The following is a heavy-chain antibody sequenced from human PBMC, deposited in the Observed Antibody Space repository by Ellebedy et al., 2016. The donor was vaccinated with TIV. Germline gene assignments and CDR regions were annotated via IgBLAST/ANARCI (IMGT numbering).Heavy chain of an antibody. Sequence: SETLSLXXTVSGASISSGSYYWNWIRQPAGQGLQWIGRIDPSGSTNYNPSLKSRVTISVDTSKNQFSLKLSSVTAADTAVYYCAQIDYWGQGTLVTVSS. CDR3: AQIDY. CDR1: GASISSGSYY. J-gene: IGHJ4*02. V-gene: IGHV4-61*02. CDR2: IDPSGST.